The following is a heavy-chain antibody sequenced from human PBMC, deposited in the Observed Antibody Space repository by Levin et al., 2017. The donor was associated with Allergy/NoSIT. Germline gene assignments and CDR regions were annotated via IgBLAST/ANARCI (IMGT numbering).Heavy chain of an antibody. CDR3: ARGHSGNDGPDFDY. CDR1: GFTFSSYA. J-gene: IGHJ4*02. D-gene: IGHD1-26*01. Sequence: GGSLRLSCAASGFTFSSYAMHWVGQAPGKGLEWVAVISYDGRNQYYAGSVKGRFTISRDNSKNTLYLQMSSLRAEDTAVYYCARGHSGNDGPDFDYWGQGTLVTVSS. V-gene: IGHV3-30*04. CDR2: ISYDGRNQ.